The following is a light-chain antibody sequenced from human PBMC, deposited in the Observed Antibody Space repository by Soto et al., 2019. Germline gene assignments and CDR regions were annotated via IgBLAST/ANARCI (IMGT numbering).Light chain of an antibody. CDR3: MQALQTRWT. Sequence: DIVMTQSPLSLRVTPGEPASISCRSSESLLHTNGNNYLDWYLQKPGQSPQLLISFGSTRASGVPDRFSGSGSDTDFTLTISRVEAADVGVYYCMQALQTRWTFGQGTKVEIK. J-gene: IGKJ1*01. CDR2: FGS. CDR1: ESLLHTNGNNY. V-gene: IGKV2-28*01.